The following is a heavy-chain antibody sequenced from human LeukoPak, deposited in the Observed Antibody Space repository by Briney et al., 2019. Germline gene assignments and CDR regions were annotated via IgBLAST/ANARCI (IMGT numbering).Heavy chain of an antibody. D-gene: IGHD6-13*01. Sequence: SQTLSLTCTVSGGSISSGDYYWSWIRQPPGKGLEWIGYIYYSGSTYYNPSPKSRVTISVDTSKNQFSLKLSSVTAADTAVYYCARVGSSWDLVFDYWGQGTLVTVSS. CDR3: ARVGSSWDLVFDY. V-gene: IGHV4-30-4*01. CDR1: GGSISSGDYY. J-gene: IGHJ4*02. CDR2: IYYSGST.